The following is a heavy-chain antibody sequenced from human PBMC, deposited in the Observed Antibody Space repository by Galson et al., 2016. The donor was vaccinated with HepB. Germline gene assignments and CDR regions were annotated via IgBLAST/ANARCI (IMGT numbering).Heavy chain of an antibody. J-gene: IGHJ4*02. CDR3: STTRPLDN. V-gene: IGHV3-11*01. CDR1: GFTFSDYY. Sequence: LRLSCAASGFTFSDYYMSWVRQPPGKGLEYIAYIVSSRTITYYADSMKGRFTISRDNAKSSLYLQMIGLRPNDTAFYDCSTTRPLDNWGQGILVTVSS. CDR2: IVSSRTIT.